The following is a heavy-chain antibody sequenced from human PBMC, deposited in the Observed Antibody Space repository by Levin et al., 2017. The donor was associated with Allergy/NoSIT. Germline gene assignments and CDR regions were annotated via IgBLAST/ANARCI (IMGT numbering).Heavy chain of an antibody. CDR1: GFTFDDYA. J-gene: IGHJ6*02. V-gene: IGHV3-9*01. D-gene: IGHD4-11*01. CDR2: ISWNSGSI. CDR3: AKDMGSNYIYYYYGMDV. Sequence: SLKISCAASGFTFDDYAMHWVRQAPGKGLEWVSGISWNSGSIGYADSVKGRFTISRDNAKNSLYLQMNSLRAEDTALYYCAKDMGSNYIYYYYGMDVWGQGTTVTVSS.